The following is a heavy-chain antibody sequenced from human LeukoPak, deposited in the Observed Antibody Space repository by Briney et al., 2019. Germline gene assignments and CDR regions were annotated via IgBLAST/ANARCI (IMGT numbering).Heavy chain of an antibody. CDR1: GYTFTGYY. CDR2: INPNSGGT. D-gene: IGHD3-22*01. CDR3: ARGDRYYDTSGYRSFDH. Sequence: ASVKVSCKASGYTFTGYYMHWVRQAPGQGLEWMGRINPNSGGTNYAQKFQGRVTMTRDTSISTAYMELSSLRSDDTAVYYCARGDRYYDTSGYRSFDHWGQGILVIVSS. V-gene: IGHV1-2*06. J-gene: IGHJ4*02.